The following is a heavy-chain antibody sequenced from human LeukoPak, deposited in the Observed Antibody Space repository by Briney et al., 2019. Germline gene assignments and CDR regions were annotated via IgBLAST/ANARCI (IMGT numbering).Heavy chain of an antibody. Sequence: GGSLRLSCAASGFTFSSYEMDWVRQAPGKGLEWVSYISSSGSTIYYADSVKGRFTISRDNAKNSLYLQMNSLRAEDTAVYYCARANSYSGSYLYYFDYWGQGTLVTVSS. V-gene: IGHV3-48*03. D-gene: IGHD1-26*01. CDR3: ARANSYSGSYLYYFDY. J-gene: IGHJ4*02. CDR1: GFTFSSYE. CDR2: ISSSGSTI.